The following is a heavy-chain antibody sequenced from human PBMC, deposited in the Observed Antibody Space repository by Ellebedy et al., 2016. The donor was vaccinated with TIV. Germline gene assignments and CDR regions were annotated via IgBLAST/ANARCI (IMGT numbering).Heavy chain of an antibody. CDR2: IYYSGST. Sequence: MPSETLSLTCTVSGGSISSSSYYWGWIRQPPGKGLEWSGSIYYSGSTYYNSSLKSRVTISVDTSKNQFSLKLRSVTSADTAVYYCARYRISGGSPFFDYWGQGTLVTVSS. CDR1: GGSISSSSYY. CDR3: ARYRISGGSPFFDY. D-gene: IGHD2-15*01. V-gene: IGHV4-39*07. J-gene: IGHJ4*02.